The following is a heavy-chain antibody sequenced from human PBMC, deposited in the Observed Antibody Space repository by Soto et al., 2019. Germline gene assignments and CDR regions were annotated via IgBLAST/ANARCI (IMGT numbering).Heavy chain of an antibody. D-gene: IGHD3-22*01. CDR1: GYSFISYW. J-gene: IGHJ3*02. Sequence: ESQKISYTGSGYSFISYWIGGVRPMPGKGLEWMGIIYPGDSDTRYSPSFQGQVTISADKSISTAYLQWSSLKASDTAMYYCARHQYYYDSSGYRCAFDIWGQGTMVTVSS. CDR3: ARHQYYYDSSGYRCAFDI. V-gene: IGHV5-51*01. CDR2: IYPGDSDT.